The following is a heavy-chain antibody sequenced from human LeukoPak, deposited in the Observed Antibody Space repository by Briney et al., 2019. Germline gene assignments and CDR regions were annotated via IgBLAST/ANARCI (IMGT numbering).Heavy chain of an antibody. V-gene: IGHV4-30-4*01. D-gene: IGHD5-12*01. Sequence: SETLSLTCTVSGGSISSGDYYWSWLRQPPGKGLEWIGYIYYSGSTYYNPSLKSRVTISVDTSKNQFPLKLSSVTAADTAVYYCARALSLRGYSGQDFDYWGQGTLVTVSS. J-gene: IGHJ4*02. CDR2: IYYSGST. CDR3: ARALSLRGYSGQDFDY. CDR1: GGSISSGDYY.